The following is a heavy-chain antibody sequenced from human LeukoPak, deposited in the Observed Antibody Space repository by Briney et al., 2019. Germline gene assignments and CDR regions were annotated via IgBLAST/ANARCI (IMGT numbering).Heavy chain of an antibody. V-gene: IGHV3-30-3*01. CDR1: GFTFSSYA. D-gene: IGHD3-16*02. CDR2: ISYDGSNK. J-gene: IGHJ4*02. Sequence: GGSLRLSCAASGFTFSSYAMHWVRQAPGKGLEWVAVISYDGSNKYYADSVKGRFTISRDNSKNTLYLQMNSLRAEDTAVYYCAKEGPAIGCYDYVWGSYRYYYFDYWGQGTLVTVSS. CDR3: AKEGPAIGCYDYVWGSYRYYYFDY.